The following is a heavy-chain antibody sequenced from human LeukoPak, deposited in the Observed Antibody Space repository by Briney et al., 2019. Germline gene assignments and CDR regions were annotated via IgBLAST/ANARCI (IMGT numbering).Heavy chain of an antibody. Sequence: SETLSLTCTVSGVSISSYYWSWLRQPPGKGLKWIAYIFYSGSTNYNPSLKRGVTISADTSKNQLSLKLSSVTAADTAVYYCARHSGGWYADWGQGTLVTVSS. V-gene: IGHV4-59*08. J-gene: IGHJ4*02. CDR3: ARHSGGWYAD. CDR1: GVSISSYY. CDR2: IFYSGST. D-gene: IGHD6-19*01.